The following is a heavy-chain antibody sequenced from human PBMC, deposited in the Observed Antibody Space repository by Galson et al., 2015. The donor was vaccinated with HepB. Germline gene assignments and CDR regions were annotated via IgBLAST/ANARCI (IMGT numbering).Heavy chain of an antibody. CDR3: ARGVFLWDGSDY. V-gene: IGHV1-46*01. D-gene: IGHD3-10*01. CDR2: VNPSGGST. CDR1: GYNFTSYY. J-gene: IGHJ4*02. Sequence: SVKVSCKASGYNFTSYYMHWVRQAPGQGLEWMGIVNPSGGSTDYAKKFRGRLTMTRDTSTSTVFMELSSLRSEDTAVYHCARGVFLWDGSDYWGQGTLVTVSS.